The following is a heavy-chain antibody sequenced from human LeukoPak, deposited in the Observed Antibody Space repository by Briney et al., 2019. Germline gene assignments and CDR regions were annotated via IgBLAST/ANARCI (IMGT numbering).Heavy chain of an antibody. J-gene: IGHJ6*02. Sequence: SETLSLTCSVSVSGGSISSYYWSWIRQPPGKGLEWIGYIYYSGTSNYNPSLKSRVTIALDTSKNQFSLKLTSVTAADTAVYYCARANCISTSCYGYYYYGLDVWGPGTTVTVSS. CDR2: IYYSGTS. V-gene: IGHV4-59*01. D-gene: IGHD2-2*01. CDR3: ARANCISTSCYGYYYYGLDV. CDR1: GGSISSYY.